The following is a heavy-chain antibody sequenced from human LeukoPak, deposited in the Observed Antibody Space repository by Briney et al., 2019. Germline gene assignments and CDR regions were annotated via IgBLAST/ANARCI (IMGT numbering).Heavy chain of an antibody. J-gene: IGHJ4*02. CDR3: AKVLTASRYFDY. CDR2: ISGSSGST. Sequence: GGSLGLSCAASGFTFSSYAMSWVRQAPGKGLEWVSAISGSSGSTYYADSVKGRFTISRDNSKNTLYLQMNSLRAEDTAVYYCAKVLTASRYFDYWGQGTLVTVSS. D-gene: IGHD2/OR15-2a*01. V-gene: IGHV3-23*01. CDR1: GFTFSSYA.